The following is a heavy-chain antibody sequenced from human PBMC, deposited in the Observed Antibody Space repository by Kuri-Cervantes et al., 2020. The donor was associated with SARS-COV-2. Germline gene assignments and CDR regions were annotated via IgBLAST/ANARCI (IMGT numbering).Heavy chain of an antibody. CDR2: ISGSGGST. V-gene: IGHV3-23*01. J-gene: IGHJ5*02. Sequence: GGSLRLPCAASGFTFSSYAMSWVRQAPGKGLEWVSAISGSGGSTYYADSVKGRFTISRDNSKNTLYLQMNSLRAEDTAVYYCAKVQQLGSSWYWFDPWGQGTLVTVSS. CDR3: AKVQQLGSSWYWFDP. CDR1: GFTFSSYA. D-gene: IGHD6-13*01.